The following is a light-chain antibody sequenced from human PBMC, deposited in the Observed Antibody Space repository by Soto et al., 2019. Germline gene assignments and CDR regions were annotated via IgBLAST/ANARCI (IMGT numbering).Light chain of an antibody. CDR2: GAS. CDR1: QSVSSSY. V-gene: IGKV3-20*01. J-gene: IGKJ1*01. Sequence: EIGLTQSPGTLSLSPGERATLSCRASQSVSSSYLAWYQQKPGQAPRLLIYGASSRATGIPDRFSGSGSGTDFTLAISRLEPEDFAVYYCEQYGSSAAWTFGQGTMVEIK. CDR3: EQYGSSAAWT.